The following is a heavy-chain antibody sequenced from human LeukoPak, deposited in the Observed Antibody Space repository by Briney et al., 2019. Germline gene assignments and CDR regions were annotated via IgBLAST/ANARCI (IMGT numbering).Heavy chain of an antibody. V-gene: IGHV3-33*08. J-gene: IGHJ5*02. CDR3: ARSVGGGVTGTGDWFDP. CDR1: GFSFSSYG. D-gene: IGHD6-19*01. Sequence: PGGSLRLSCAASGFSFSSYGMHWVRQAPGKGLEWVAVIWNDGSNKYYVDSVKGRFTISRDDSENTLYLQMYSLRAEDTAVYYCARSVGGGVTGTGDWFDPWGQGTLVTVSS. CDR2: IWNDGSNK.